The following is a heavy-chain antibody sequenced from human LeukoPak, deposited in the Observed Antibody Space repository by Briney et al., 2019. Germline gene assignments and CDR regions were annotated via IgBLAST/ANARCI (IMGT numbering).Heavy chain of an antibody. Sequence: PSETLSLTCTVSGGSISSYYWSWIRQPPGKGLEWIGYIYHSGSTYYNPSLKSRVTISVDRSKNQFSLKLSSVTAADTAVYYCARALRDGIFGVVIPLAQVDYWGQGTLVTVSS. J-gene: IGHJ4*02. D-gene: IGHD3-3*01. V-gene: IGHV4-59*12. CDR2: IYHSGST. CDR3: ARALRDGIFGVVIPLAQVDY. CDR1: GGSISSYY.